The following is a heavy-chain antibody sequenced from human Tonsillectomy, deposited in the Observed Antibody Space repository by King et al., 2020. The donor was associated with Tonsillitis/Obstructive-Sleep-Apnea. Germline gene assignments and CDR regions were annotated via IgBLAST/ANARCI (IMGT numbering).Heavy chain of an antibody. CDR3: AKGWSGGFCGGDCYLNWFDP. J-gene: IGHJ5*02. V-gene: IGHV3-30*18. CDR2: ISYDGRNK. Sequence: VQLVESGGGVVQPGRSLRLSCAASGFTFSSYGMHWVRQAPGKGLEWVAVISYDGRNKYYADSVKGRFTISRDNSNNTLYLQMNSLRAEDTAVYYCAKGWSGGFCGGDCYLNWFDPWGQGTLVTVSS. CDR1: GFTFSSYG. D-gene: IGHD2-21*01.